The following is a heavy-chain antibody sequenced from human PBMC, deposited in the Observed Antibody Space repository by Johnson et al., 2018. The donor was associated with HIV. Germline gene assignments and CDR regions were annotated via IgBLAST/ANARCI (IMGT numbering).Heavy chain of an antibody. CDR3: ARDGRDLVTRGSFDI. V-gene: IGHV3-66*02. CDR2: IFSVGDV. Sequence: MQLVESGGGLVQPGGSLRLSCAASGFTVNSNYMSWVRQAPGKGLEWVSVIFSVGDVYYADSVKGRFTISRDNSKNMVYLQMNSLRPEDTAVYYCARDGRDLVTRGSFDIWGQGTMVTVSS. CDR1: GFTVNSNY. J-gene: IGHJ3*02. D-gene: IGHD3-9*01.